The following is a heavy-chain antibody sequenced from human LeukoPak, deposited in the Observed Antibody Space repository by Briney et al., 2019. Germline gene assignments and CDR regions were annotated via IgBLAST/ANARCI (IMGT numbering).Heavy chain of an antibody. D-gene: IGHD1-26*01. V-gene: IGHV3-72*01. Sequence: PGGSLRLSCAASGFTFSDHYMDWVRRAPGKGLEWVGRTRNKANSYTTEYAASVKGRFTISRDDSKNSLYLQMNSLKSEDTAVYYCVRESGGAFDIWGQGTMVTVSS. CDR1: GFTFSDHY. CDR2: TRNKANSYTT. J-gene: IGHJ3*02. CDR3: VRESGGAFDI.